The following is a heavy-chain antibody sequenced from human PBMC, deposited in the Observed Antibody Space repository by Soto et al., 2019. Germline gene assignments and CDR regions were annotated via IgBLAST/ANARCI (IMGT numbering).Heavy chain of an antibody. V-gene: IGHV5-51*01. J-gene: IGHJ5*01. CDR2: IFPRDFDV. Sequence: PGESLKISCDTSGYTFTNYWISCVRQMPGEGLEWLGLIFPRDFDVRYSPSFEGQVTISADRSTATALLQWRSMEASDSALYFCARLLSLLQSIDSWGQGTPVIVSS. D-gene: IGHD4-4*01. CDR3: ARLLSLLQSIDS. CDR1: GYTFTNYW.